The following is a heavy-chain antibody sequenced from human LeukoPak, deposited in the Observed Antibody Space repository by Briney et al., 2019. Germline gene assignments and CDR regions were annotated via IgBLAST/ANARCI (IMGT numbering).Heavy chain of an antibody. V-gene: IGHV3-33*01. CDR1: GFTFSSYG. Sequence: PGRSLRLSCAASGFTFSSYGMHWVRQAPGKGLEWVAVIWYDGSNKYYADPVKGRFTISRDNSKNTLYLQMNSLRAEDTAVYYCARDNWGGLWSLDYWGQGTLVTVSS. D-gene: IGHD7-27*01. J-gene: IGHJ4*02. CDR2: IWYDGSNK. CDR3: ARDNWGGLWSLDY.